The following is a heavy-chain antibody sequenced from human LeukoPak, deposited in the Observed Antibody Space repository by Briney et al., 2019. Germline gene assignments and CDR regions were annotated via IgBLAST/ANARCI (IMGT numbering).Heavy chain of an antibody. D-gene: IGHD5-18*01. J-gene: IGHJ4*02. CDR2: INDAGSHI. V-gene: IGHV3-21*01. CDR3: ARGMTASAFDY. Sequence: PGGSLRLSCAASGFMLSGSAMNWVRQAPGKGLEWVSSINDAGSHIYYTDSVKGRFTVSRDNAKNSSYLQINSLRADDTALYYCARGMTASAFDYWGQGTPVTVSS. CDR1: GFMLSGSA.